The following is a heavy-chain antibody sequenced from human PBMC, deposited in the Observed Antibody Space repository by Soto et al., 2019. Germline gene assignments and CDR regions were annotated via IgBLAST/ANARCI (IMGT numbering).Heavy chain of an antibody. CDR1: GYSFTTYG. CDR3: ASEGPAPYYYYGMDV. Sequence: QVQLVQSRGEVKKPGASVKVSCKTSGYSFTTYGISWVRQAPGQGLEWMGWISGYNGNTNYAQKLKRRLTMTTDKSTGTAYMELRSLTSDDTAVYYCASEGPAPYYYYGMDVWGQGSTVTVSS. CDR2: ISGYNGNT. V-gene: IGHV1-18*01. J-gene: IGHJ6*02.